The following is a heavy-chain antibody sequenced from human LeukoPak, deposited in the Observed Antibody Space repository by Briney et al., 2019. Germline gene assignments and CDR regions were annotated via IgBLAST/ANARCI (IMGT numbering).Heavy chain of an antibody. Sequence: GGSLRLSCTASGFTFGDYAMSWFRQAPGKGLEWVGFIRSKAYGETTEYAASVKGRFTISRDDSKSIAYLQMNSLKTEDTAVYYCTSQGENDFWSGYYGSDYYYMDVWGKGTTVTVSS. CDR3: TSQGENDFWSGYYGSDYYYMDV. D-gene: IGHD3-3*01. J-gene: IGHJ6*03. V-gene: IGHV3-49*03. CDR1: GFTFGDYA. CDR2: IRSKAYGETT.